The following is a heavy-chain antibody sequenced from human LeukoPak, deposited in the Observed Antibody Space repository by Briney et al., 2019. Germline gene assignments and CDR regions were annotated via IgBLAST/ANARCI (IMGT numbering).Heavy chain of an antibody. Sequence: GASVKVSCKASGYTFTSYGISWVRQDPGQGLEWMGWISAYNGNTNYAQKFQGRVTMTRNTSISTAYMELSSLRSEDTAVYYCARSGLITSGYSSGFDYYYGMDVWGQGTTVTVSS. D-gene: IGHD6-19*01. CDR3: ARSGLITSGYSSGFDYYYGMDV. V-gene: IGHV1-18*01. CDR1: GYTFTSYG. CDR2: ISAYNGNT. J-gene: IGHJ6*02.